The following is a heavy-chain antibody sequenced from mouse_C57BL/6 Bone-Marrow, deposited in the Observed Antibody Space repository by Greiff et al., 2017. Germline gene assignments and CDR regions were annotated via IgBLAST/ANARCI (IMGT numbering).Heavy chain of an antibody. CDR1: GYTFTDYY. V-gene: IGHV1-19*01. CDR3: AREEGYYAMDY. Sequence: VQLKESGPVLVKPGASVKMSCKASGYTFTDYYMNWVKQSHGKSLEWIGVINPYNGGTSYNQKFKGKATLTVDKSSSTAYMELNSLTSEDSAVYYCAREEGYYAMDYWGQGTSVTVSS. J-gene: IGHJ4*01. CDR2: INPYNGGT.